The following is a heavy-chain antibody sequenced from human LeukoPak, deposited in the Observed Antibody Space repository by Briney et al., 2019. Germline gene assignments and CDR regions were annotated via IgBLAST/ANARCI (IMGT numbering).Heavy chain of an antibody. CDR3: ARFNLGWLDP. V-gene: IGHV3-48*01. Sequence: GGSLRLSCAASGFPFKSYAMSWVRQAPGKGLEWISYISSGVTTEYYADSVKGRFTISRDDAKNSLYLQMDSLRAEDTAVYYCARFNLGWLDPWGQGALVTVSS. J-gene: IGHJ5*02. CDR2: ISSGVTTE. CDR1: GFPFKSYA. D-gene: IGHD1-20*01.